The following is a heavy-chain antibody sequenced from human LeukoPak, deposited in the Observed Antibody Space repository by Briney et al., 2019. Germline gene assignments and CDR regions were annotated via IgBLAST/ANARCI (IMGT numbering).Heavy chain of an antibody. CDR3: AGNYYDSTGPKY. J-gene: IGHJ4*02. Sequence: SETLSLTCTVSGGSISSYYWSWLRQPAGKGLEWIGRIYTSGSTNYNPSLKSRVTISVDTSKNQFSLKLSSVTAADTAVYYCAGNYYDSTGPKYWGQGTLVTVSS. CDR2: IYTSGST. V-gene: IGHV4-4*07. CDR1: GGSISSYY. D-gene: IGHD3-22*01.